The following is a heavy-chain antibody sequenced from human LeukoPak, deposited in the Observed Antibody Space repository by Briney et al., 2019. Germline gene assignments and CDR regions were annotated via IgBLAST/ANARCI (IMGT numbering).Heavy chain of an antibody. Sequence: PGGSLRLSCAASGFTFSSYAMSWVRQAPGKGLEWVSAISGSGGSTYYADSVKGRFTISRDNSKNTLYLQMNSLRAEDTAVYYCAKADGSGSYAYYGMDVWGQGTTVTVSS. CDR3: AKADGSGSYAYYGMDV. J-gene: IGHJ6*02. CDR1: GFTFSSYA. CDR2: ISGSGGST. V-gene: IGHV3-23*01. D-gene: IGHD3-10*01.